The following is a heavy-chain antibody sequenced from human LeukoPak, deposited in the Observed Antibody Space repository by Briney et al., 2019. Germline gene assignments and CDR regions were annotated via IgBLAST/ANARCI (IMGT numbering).Heavy chain of an antibody. Sequence: GGSLRLSCAASGFTFSSYEMNWVRQAPGKGLEWVAFIRYDGSNKYYADSVKGRFTISRDNSKNTLYLQMNSLRAEDTAVYYCAKIGYYDILTGLHHFDYWGQGTLVTVSS. D-gene: IGHD3-9*01. CDR1: GFTFSSYE. CDR2: IRYDGSNK. V-gene: IGHV3-30*02. J-gene: IGHJ4*02. CDR3: AKIGYYDILTGLHHFDY.